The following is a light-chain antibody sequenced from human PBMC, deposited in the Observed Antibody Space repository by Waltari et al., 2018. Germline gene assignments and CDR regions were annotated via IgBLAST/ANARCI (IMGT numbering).Light chain of an antibody. J-gene: IGLJ3*02. Sequence: QSVLTQRPSASGTPGQRVTISCSGSCFNLGNNSVYWYHQCPGTAPKLLIYGNNQRPSGVPDRFSDSKSGTSASLAISGLRSDDEADYFCAAWDDSLSGWLFGGGTKLTVL. V-gene: IGLV1-47*01. CDR2: GNN. CDR1: CFNLGNNS. CDR3: AAWDDSLSGWL.